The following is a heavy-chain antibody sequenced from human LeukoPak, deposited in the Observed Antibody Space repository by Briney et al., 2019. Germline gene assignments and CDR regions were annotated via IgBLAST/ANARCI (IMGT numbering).Heavy chain of an antibody. CDR2: ISSSSSYI. D-gene: IGHD1-14*01. CDR3: AREDRGMASNY. V-gene: IGHV3-21*01. J-gene: IGHJ4*02. Sequence: GGSLRLSCAASGFTFSSYSMNWVRQAPGKGLEWVSSISSSSSYIYYADSVRGRFTISRDNAKNSLYLQMNSLRAEDTAVYYCAREDRGMASNYWGQGTLVTVSS. CDR1: GFTFSSYS.